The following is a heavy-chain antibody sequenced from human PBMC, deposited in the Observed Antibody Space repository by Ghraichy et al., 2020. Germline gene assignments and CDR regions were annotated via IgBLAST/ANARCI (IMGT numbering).Heavy chain of an antibody. D-gene: IGHD3-10*01. J-gene: IGHJ4*02. CDR1: GFTFDDYA. Sequence: SLRLSCAASGFTFDDYAMHWVRQAPGKGLEWVSGISWNSGSIGYADSVKGRFTISRDNAKNSLYLQMNSLRAEDTALYYCAKDRYGSGSYTDYWGQGTLVTVSS. V-gene: IGHV3-9*01. CDR3: AKDRYGSGSYTDY. CDR2: ISWNSGSI.